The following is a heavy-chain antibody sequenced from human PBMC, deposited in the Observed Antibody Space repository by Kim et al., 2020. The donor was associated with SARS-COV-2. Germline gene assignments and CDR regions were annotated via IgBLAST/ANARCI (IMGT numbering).Heavy chain of an antibody. V-gene: IGHV3-23*01. J-gene: IGHJ4*02. D-gene: IGHD3-22*01. Sequence: YADSVKGRFTISRDNSKNTLYLQMNSLRAEDTAVYYCAKDQSGDSSGYVNWGQGTLVTVSS. CDR3: AKDQSGDSSGYVN.